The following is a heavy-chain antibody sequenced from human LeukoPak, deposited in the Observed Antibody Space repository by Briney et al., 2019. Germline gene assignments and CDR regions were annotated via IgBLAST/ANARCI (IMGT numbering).Heavy chain of an antibody. CDR3: AREDHSKYEH. Sequence: GGSLRLSCAASGFPFSSYWMSWVRQAPGKGPEWVANIKQDGGEKYHVDSVKGRFTISRDNAKNSLYQEMSSLRAEDTAVYYCAREDHSKYEHWGQGTLVTVSS. CDR2: IKQDGGEK. V-gene: IGHV3-7*01. CDR1: GFPFSSYW. J-gene: IGHJ1*01. D-gene: IGHD4-11*01.